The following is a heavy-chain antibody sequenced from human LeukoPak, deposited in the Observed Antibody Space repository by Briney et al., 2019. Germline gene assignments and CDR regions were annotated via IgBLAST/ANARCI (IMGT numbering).Heavy chain of an antibody. CDR3: ARTPSDDFWGGNQGWFDP. J-gene: IGHJ5*02. V-gene: IGHV1-8*03. CDR1: GYTFTSYD. CDR2: MNPNSGNT. D-gene: IGHD3-3*01. Sequence: ASVKVSCKASGYTFTSYDINWVRQATGQGLEWMGWMNPNSGNTGYAQKFQGRVTITRNTSISTAYMELSSLRSEDTAVYYCARTPSDDFWGGNQGWFDPWGQGTLVTVSS.